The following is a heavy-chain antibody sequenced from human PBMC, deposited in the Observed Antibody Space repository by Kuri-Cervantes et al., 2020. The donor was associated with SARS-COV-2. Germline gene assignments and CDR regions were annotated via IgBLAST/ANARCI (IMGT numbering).Heavy chain of an antibody. Sequence: ASVKVSCKASGYRFGSYGISWVRQAPGQGLEWMGWISGDNGNTKSAQKFEDRVMMTTDSSTSTAYVEVMRLTSDDTAVYYCARGGRLDYDLWSAHRGMRRMNVDYALDVWGQGTTVTVSS. CDR2: ISGDNGNT. CDR3: ARGGRLDYDLWSAHRGMRRMNVDYALDV. D-gene: IGHD3-3*01. CDR1: GYRFGSYG. J-gene: IGHJ6*02. V-gene: IGHV1-18*01.